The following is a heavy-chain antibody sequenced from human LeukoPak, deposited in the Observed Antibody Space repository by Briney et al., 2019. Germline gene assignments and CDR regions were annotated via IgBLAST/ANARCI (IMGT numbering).Heavy chain of an antibody. J-gene: IGHJ4*02. D-gene: IGHD3-22*01. Sequence: GASVKVSCKASGYSFTNYGISWVRQAPGQGLEWMGWISAHNGNTNYAQKLQGRVTMTTDTSTSTAYMELRSLRSDDTAVYYCARDFYYDSSGYSWGADYWGQGTLVTVSS. CDR1: GYSFTNYG. V-gene: IGHV1-18*01. CDR3: ARDFYYDSSGYSWGADY. CDR2: ISAHNGNT.